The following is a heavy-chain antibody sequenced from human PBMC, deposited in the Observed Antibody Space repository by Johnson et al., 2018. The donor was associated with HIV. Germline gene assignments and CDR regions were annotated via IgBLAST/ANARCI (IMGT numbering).Heavy chain of an antibody. D-gene: IGHD1-26*01. CDR3: ARDGLESGSYYEMDAFDI. CDR2: INSSGSTI. V-gene: IGHV3-11*04. CDR1: GFTFSDYS. J-gene: IGHJ3*02. Sequence: VQLVESGGGLVKPGGSLRLSCAVSGFTFSDYSMSWIRQAPGKGLEWVSYINSSGSTIYYADSVKGRFTISRDNATNSRYLQMNSLRAEDTAVYYCARDGLESGSYYEMDAFDIWGQGTMVTVSS.